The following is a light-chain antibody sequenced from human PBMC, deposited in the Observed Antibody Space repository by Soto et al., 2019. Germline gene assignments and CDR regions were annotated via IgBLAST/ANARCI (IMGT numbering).Light chain of an antibody. Sequence: EIVLTQSPGTLSLSPGERATLSCRASQSVSSNYLAWYQQKPGQAPRLLIYGASSRATGIPARFSGSGFGTEFTLTISSLQPEDFAVYYCEQYNNWFSITFGQGTRLEIK. CDR3: EQYNNWFSIT. CDR1: QSVSSNY. J-gene: IGKJ5*01. CDR2: GAS. V-gene: IGKV3-20*01.